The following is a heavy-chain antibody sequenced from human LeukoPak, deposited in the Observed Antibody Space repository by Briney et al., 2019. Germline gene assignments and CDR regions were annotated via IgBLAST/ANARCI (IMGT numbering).Heavy chain of an antibody. CDR1: GGSISSYY. Sequence: SETLSLTCTVSGGSISSYYWSWIRQPPGKGLEWIGCIYYSGSTNYNPSLKSRVTISVDTSKNQFSLKLSSVTAADTAVYYCARDSVTIFAFDPWGQGTLVTVSS. CDR3: ARDSVTIFAFDP. J-gene: IGHJ5*02. V-gene: IGHV4-59*01. D-gene: IGHD3-3*01. CDR2: IYYSGST.